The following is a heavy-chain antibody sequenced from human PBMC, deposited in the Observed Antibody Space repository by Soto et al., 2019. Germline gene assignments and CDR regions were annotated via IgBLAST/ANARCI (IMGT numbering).Heavy chain of an antibody. CDR2: ISGSGGST. J-gene: IGHJ6*02. CDR3: ATYYYDSSGYYPWYYYYGMDV. V-gene: IGHV3-23*01. Sequence: EVQLLESGGGLVQPGGSLRLSCAACGFSFSSYAMSWFRQAPGKGLEWVSAISGSGGSTYYADSVKGRFTISRDNSKNTLYLQMNSLRAEDTAVYYCATYYYDSSGYYPWYYYYGMDVWGQGTTVTVSS. D-gene: IGHD3-22*01. CDR1: GFSFSSYA.